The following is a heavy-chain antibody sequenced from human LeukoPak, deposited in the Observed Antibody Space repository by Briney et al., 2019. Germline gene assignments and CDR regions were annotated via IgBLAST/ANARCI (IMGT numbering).Heavy chain of an antibody. V-gene: IGHV4-39*07. CDR2: IYYSGST. CDR1: GGSISSSSYY. CDR3: ARAPGGDCHFDY. D-gene: IGHD2-21*02. Sequence: TSETLSLTCTVSGGSISSSSYYWGWIRQPPGKGLEWIGSIYYSGSTYYNPSLKSRVTISVDTSKNQFSLKLSSVTAADTAVYYCARAPGGDCHFDYWGQGTLVTVSS. J-gene: IGHJ4*02.